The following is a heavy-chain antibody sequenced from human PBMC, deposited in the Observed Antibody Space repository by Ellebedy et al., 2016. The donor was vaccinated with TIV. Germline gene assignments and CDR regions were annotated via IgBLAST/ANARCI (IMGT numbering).Heavy chain of an antibody. CDR1: GYSFTSYW. D-gene: IGHD4-23*01. CDR2: IDPSDSYT. J-gene: IGHJ3*02. Sequence: GGSLRLSCKGSGYSFTSYWISWVRQMPGKGLEWMGRIDPSDSYTNYSPSFQGHVTISADKSISTAYLQWSSLKASDTAMYYCARLGVGVVKGNDAFDIWGQGTMVTVSS. CDR3: ARLGVGVVKGNDAFDI. V-gene: IGHV5-10-1*01.